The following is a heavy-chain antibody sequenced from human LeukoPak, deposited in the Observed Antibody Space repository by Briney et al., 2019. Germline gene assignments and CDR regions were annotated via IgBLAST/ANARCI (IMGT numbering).Heavy chain of an antibody. CDR1: GGSISSYY. D-gene: IGHD5-18*01. CDR3: ARSYGRGAFDI. V-gene: IGHV4-59*08. Sequence: SETLSLTCTVSGGSISSYYWSWIRQPPGKGLEWIGYIYYSGSTNYNPSLKSRVTISVDTSKNQFSLKLSSVTAADTAVYYCARSYGRGAFDIWGQGTMVTVSS. CDR2: IYYSGST. J-gene: IGHJ3*02.